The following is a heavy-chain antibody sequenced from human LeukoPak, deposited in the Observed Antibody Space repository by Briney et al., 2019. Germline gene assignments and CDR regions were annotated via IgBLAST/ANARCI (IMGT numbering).Heavy chain of an antibody. CDR2: IYYSGTT. V-gene: IGHV4-59*01. CDR3: ARGVYIAAAQYAY. D-gene: IGHD6-13*01. J-gene: IGHJ4*02. CDR1: GGSISSYY. Sequence: PSETLSLTCTVSGGSISSYYWSWIRQPPGKGLEWIGYIYYSGTTNYNPSLKSRVTISVDTSKNQFSLKLSSVTAADTAVYYCARGVYIAAAQYAYWGQGTLVTVTS.